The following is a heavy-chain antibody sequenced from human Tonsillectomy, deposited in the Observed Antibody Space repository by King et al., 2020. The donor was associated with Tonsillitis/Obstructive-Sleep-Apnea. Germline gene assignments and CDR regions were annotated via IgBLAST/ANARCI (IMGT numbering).Heavy chain of an antibody. J-gene: IGHJ5*02. CDR1: GVSISSSY. D-gene: IGHD2-8*02. V-gene: IGHV4-59*01. CDR2: IFYGGST. Sequence: QLQESGPGLVKSSETLSLTCTVSGVSISSSYWSWIRQPPGNGLEWVGYIFYGGSTNYNPSLRSRGSTSVDTSRNQFSLRLRSVTAADTAVYYCARGHCTGGACYYLGVVQRFDPWGQGTLVTVSS. CDR3: ARGHCTGGACYYLGVVQRFDP.